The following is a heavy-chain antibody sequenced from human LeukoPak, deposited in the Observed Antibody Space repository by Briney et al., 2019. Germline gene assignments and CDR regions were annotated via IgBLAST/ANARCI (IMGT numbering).Heavy chain of an antibody. CDR3: SSMDV. CDR1: GFTFSTSA. CDR2: IGGSGGST. J-gene: IGHJ6*03. Sequence: GRSLRLSCAASGFTFSTSAVSWVRQAPGKGLEWVSGIGGSGGSTYYADSVKGRFTISRDNSKNTLYLQMNSLRAEDTAVYYCSSMDVWGKGTMVTVSS. D-gene: IGHD6-13*01. V-gene: IGHV3-23*01.